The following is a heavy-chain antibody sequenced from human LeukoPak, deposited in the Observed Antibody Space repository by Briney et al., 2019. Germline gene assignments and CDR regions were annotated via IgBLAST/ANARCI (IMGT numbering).Heavy chain of an antibody. Sequence: GGSLRLSCAASGFTFSSYAMHWVRQAPGKGLEWVAVLSYDGSEKDYTESGKGRFTISRDNSKNTLYLQLYSLRAEDTAVYFCARRPGIEMADSVKAYYFDYWGQGTLVTVSS. V-gene: IGHV3-30*04. CDR3: ARRPGIEMADSVKAYYFDY. J-gene: IGHJ4*02. CDR1: GFTFSSYA. D-gene: IGHD6-19*01. CDR2: LSYDGSEK.